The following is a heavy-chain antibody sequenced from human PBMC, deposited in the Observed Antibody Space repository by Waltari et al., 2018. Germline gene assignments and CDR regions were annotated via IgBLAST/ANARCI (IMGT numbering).Heavy chain of an antibody. CDR1: NGSFSDYF. D-gene: IGHD6-19*01. CDR3: SRGPRITFQTGGWHSPQYHGLDV. Sequence: QVQLQQWGAGVLKPSETLSLSCAVHNGSFSDYFWAWIRQPPGRGLEWIGEIYDSAGTNYSPTLKGRVTISRDTSRNQFSLKLQSVTVADTALYFCSRGPRITFQTGGWHSPQYHGLDVWGQGTMVVVSS. V-gene: IGHV4-34*01. CDR2: IYDSAGT. J-gene: IGHJ6*02.